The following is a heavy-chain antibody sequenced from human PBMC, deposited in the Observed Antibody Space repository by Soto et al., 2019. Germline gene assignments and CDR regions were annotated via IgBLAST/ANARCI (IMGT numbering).Heavy chain of an antibody. CDR1: GGTFSSYA. CDR2: ISPIFGTA. V-gene: IGHV1-69*01. CDR3: ARDKRSPPWFDP. J-gene: IGHJ5*02. D-gene: IGHD6-25*01. Sequence: QVQLVQSGAEVNKPGSSVKVSCKASGGTFSSYAISWVRQAPGQGREWMGGISPIFGTANYAQKFQGRVTITADESTSTAYMELSSLRSEDTAVYYCARDKRSPPWFDPWGQGTLVTVSS.